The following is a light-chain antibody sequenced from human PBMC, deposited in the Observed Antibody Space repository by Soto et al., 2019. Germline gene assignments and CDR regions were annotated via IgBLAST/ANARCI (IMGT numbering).Light chain of an antibody. CDR1: GSDVGAYNY. CDR2: DVS. V-gene: IGLV2-14*03. J-gene: IGLJ1*01. CDR3: SSYASSSIPYV. Sequence: QSALTQPASVSGSPGQSITISCTGTGSDVGAYNYVSWYQQHPGKAPKLMIYDVSNRPSGVSNRFSGSKSGNTASLTISGLRAEDEADYYCSSYASSSIPYVFGTGTKLTVL.